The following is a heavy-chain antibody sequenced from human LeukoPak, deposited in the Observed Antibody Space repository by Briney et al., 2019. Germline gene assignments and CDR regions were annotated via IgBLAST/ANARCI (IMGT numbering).Heavy chain of an antibody. CDR1: GYTFTSYY. V-gene: IGHV1-2*06. D-gene: IGHD6-6*01. Sequence: ASVKVSCKASGYTFTSYYMHWVRQAPGQGLEWMGRINPNSGGTNYAQKFQGRVTMTRDTSISTAYMELSRLRSDDTAVYYCARDHSSSHYYYGMDVWGQGTTVTVSS. CDR3: ARDHSSSHYYYGMDV. J-gene: IGHJ6*02. CDR2: INPNSGGT.